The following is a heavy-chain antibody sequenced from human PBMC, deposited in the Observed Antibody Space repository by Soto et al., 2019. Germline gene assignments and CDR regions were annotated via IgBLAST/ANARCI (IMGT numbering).Heavy chain of an antibody. CDR1: GGSISSSNW. Sequence: QVQLQESGPGLVKPSGTLSLTCAVSGGSISSSNWWSWVRQPPGKGLEWIGEIYHSGSTNYNPSLKRRVTISVDKSKNQFSLQLSSVTAADTAVYYCARLYMVRGVMDWFDPWGQGTRVTVSS. J-gene: IGHJ5*02. V-gene: IGHV4-4*02. D-gene: IGHD3-10*01. CDR2: IYHSGST. CDR3: ARLYMVRGVMDWFDP.